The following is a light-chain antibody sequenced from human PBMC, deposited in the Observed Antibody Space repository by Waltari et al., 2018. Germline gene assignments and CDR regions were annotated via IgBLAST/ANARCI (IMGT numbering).Light chain of an antibody. CDR2: GVS. CDR3: CSYAGGSAFV. CDR1: SSDVGSYNL. V-gene: IGLV2-23*02. J-gene: IGLJ1*01. Sequence: QSALTQPASVSGSPGQSITISCTGTSSDVGSYNLVSWYQHRPGKAPKLIIYGVSKRPSGVSISFSGSKSGNTASLTISGLRTEDEADYYCCSYAGGSAFVFGTGTKITVL.